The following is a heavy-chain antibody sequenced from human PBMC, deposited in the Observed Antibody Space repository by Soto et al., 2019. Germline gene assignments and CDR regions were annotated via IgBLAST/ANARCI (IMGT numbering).Heavy chain of an antibody. Sequence: PSETLSLTCAVYGGSFSGYYWSWIRHPPGKGLEWIGEINHSGSTNYNPSLKSRVTISVDTSKNQFSLKLSSVTAADTAVYYCARFAGYSSGWSPYYYYGMDVWGQGTTVTVSS. V-gene: IGHV4-34*01. D-gene: IGHD6-19*01. CDR3: ARFAGYSSGWSPYYYYGMDV. CDR1: GGSFSGYY. J-gene: IGHJ6*02. CDR2: INHSGST.